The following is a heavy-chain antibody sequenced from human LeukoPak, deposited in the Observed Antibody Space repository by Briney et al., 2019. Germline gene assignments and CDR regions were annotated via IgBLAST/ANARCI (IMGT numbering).Heavy chain of an antibody. CDR1: GFTFSSYG. CDR2: IWYDGNNK. V-gene: IGHV3-33*06. J-gene: IGHJ4*02. Sequence: GGSLRLSCAASGFTFSSYGMHWVRQSAGKGLEWEAVIWYDGNNKYYADSVKGRFTISRDNSKNTLYMQMNGLRAEDTAVYYCAKDYYDYVWGSSVFDYWGQGTLVTVSS. CDR3: AKDYYDYVWGSSVFDY. D-gene: IGHD3-16*01.